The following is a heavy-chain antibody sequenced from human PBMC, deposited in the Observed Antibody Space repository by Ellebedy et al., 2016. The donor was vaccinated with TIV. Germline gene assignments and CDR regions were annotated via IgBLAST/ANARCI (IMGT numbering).Heavy chain of an antibody. J-gene: IGHJ4*02. V-gene: IGHV4-34*01. D-gene: IGHD2-21*02. Sequence: MPSETLSLTCAVYGGSLSGYYWSWIRQPPGKGLAWIGEINHIGSTNYNSSLKSRVTISLDTSKNQFSLKLSSVTAADTAVYYCSRGVTDQNWGQGILVTVSS. CDR3: SRGVTDQN. CDR2: INHIGST. CDR1: GGSLSGYY.